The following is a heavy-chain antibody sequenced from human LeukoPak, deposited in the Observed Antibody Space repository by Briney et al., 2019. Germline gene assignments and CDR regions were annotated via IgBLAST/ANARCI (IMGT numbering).Heavy chain of an antibody. CDR3: AREEYSGYDSFGGSYY. CDR2: ISAYNGNT. Sequence: ASVKVSCKASGYTFTSYGISWVRQAPGQGLEWMGWISAYNGNTNYAQKLQGRVTMTTDTSTSTAYMELRSLRSDDTAVYYCAREEYSGYDSFGGSYYWGQGTLVTVSS. J-gene: IGHJ4*02. V-gene: IGHV1-18*01. D-gene: IGHD5-12*01. CDR1: GYTFTSYG.